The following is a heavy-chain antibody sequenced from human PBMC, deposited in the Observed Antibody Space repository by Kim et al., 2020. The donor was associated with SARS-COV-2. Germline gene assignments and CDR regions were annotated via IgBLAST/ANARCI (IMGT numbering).Heavy chain of an antibody. Sequence: SETLSLTCTVSGGSISSSSYYWGWIRQPPGKGLEWIGSIYYSGSTYYNPSLKSRVTISVDTSKNQFSLKLSSVTAADTAVYYCARREGIAAGNWFDPWGQGTLVTVSS. V-gene: IGHV4-39*01. CDR1: GGSISSSSYY. D-gene: IGHD6-13*01. J-gene: IGHJ5*02. CDR3: ARREGIAAGNWFDP. CDR2: IYYSGST.